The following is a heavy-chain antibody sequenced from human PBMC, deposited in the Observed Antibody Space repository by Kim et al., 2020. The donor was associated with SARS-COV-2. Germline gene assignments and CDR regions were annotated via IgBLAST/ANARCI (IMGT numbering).Heavy chain of an antibody. V-gene: IGHV4-34*01. CDR3: ARASLWFGELFGSDI. D-gene: IGHD3-10*01. Sequence: PSLKSRVTISVDTSKNQFSLKLSSVTAADTAVYYCARASLWFGELFGSDIWGQGTMVTVSS. J-gene: IGHJ3*02.